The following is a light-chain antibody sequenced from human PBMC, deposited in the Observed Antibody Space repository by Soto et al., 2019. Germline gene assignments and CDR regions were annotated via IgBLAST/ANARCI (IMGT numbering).Light chain of an antibody. CDR2: DVS. J-gene: IGLJ2*01. CDR3: SSYTSSSTRV. Sequence: QSALTQPASVSGPPGQSITISCSGTSSDVGRYKYVSWYQQHPGKAPKLMIYDVSNRPSGVSNRFSGSKSDTTASLTISGLRAEDEADYYCSSYTSSSTRVFGGGTKLTVL. V-gene: IGLV2-14*01. CDR1: SSDVGRYKY.